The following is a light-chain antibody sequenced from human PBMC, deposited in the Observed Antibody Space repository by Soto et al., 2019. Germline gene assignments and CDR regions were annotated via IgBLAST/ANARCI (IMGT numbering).Light chain of an antibody. CDR3: QQYNNWPLYT. V-gene: IGKV3-15*01. Sequence: EIVMTQSPGTLSVSPGERATLSCRASQSVSSNLAWYQQKPAQAPRLLIYGASTRATGIPARFSGSGSGTEFTLTISSRQSEDFAVYYCQQYNNWPLYTFGQGTKLEIK. CDR1: QSVSSN. J-gene: IGKJ2*01. CDR2: GAS.